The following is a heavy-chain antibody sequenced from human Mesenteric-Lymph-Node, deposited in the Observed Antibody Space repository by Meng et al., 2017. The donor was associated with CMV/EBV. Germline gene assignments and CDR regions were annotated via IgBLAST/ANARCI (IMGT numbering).Heavy chain of an antibody. CDR1: GFNISSYE. CDR2: ISNSGTTI. CDR3: ARAVQSGLTPLGMDV. V-gene: IGHV3-48*03. D-gene: IGHD3-3*01. J-gene: IGHJ6*02. Sequence: GESLKISCAVSGFNISSYEMSWVRQAPGEGLEWVSYISNSGTTIHYADSVKGRFTISRDNSKNTLYLQMDSLRAEDTAMYYCARAVQSGLTPLGMDVWGQGTTVTVSS.